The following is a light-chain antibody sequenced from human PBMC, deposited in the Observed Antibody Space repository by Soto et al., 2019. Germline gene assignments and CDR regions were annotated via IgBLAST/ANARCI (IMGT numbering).Light chain of an antibody. CDR1: QGISSW. Sequence: DIQMTQSPSSVSASVGARVTITCRASQGISSWLGWYQQKPGKAPKLLIYAASSLQSGVPPRFSGSGSGTDFTLTTSSLQPEDFATYYCQEGNSFPITFGQGTRLEIK. CDR3: QEGNSFPIT. CDR2: AAS. V-gene: IGKV1-12*01. J-gene: IGKJ5*01.